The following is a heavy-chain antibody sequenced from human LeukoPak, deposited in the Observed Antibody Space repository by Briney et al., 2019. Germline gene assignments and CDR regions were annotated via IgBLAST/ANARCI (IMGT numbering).Heavy chain of an antibody. CDR1: SYTFTSYG. CDR2: ISAYNGNT. D-gene: IGHD6-19*01. J-gene: IGHJ3*02. CDR3: ARDGLDGMDSFDI. V-gene: IGHV1-18*01. Sequence: ASVKVSCKASSYTFTSYGISWVRQAPGQGLEWMGWISAYNGNTNYAQKLQGRVTMTRDTAIRTAYMELSTLSSDDTAVYYCARDGLDGMDSFDIWGQGTLVTASP.